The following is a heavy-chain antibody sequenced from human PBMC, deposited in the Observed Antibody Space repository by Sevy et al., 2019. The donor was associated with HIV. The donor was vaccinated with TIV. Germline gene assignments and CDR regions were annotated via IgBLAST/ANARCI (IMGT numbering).Heavy chain of an antibody. CDR2: ISSSSSTI. CDR1: GFTFSSYS. Sequence: GGSLRLSCAASGFTFSSYSMNWVRQAPGKGLEWVSYISSSSSTIYYADSVKGRFTISRDNAKNSLYLQMNSLRDEDTAVYYCARDRERYSGSQGWFDPWGRGTLVTVSS. V-gene: IGHV3-48*02. J-gene: IGHJ5*02. D-gene: IGHD1-26*01. CDR3: ARDRERYSGSQGWFDP.